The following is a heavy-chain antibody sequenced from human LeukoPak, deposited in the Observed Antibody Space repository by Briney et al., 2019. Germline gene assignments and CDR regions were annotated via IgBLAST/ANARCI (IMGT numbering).Heavy chain of an antibody. Sequence: GSLRLSCAASGFTFSSYSMNWVRQAPGKGLEWIGSIYYSGSTYYNPSLKSRVTISVDTSKNQFSLKLSSVTAADTAVYYCARHITVVVPAAIFYWGQGTLVTVSS. CDR1: GFTFSSYSMN. J-gene: IGHJ4*02. CDR2: IYYSGST. CDR3: ARHITVVVPAAIFY. V-gene: IGHV4-39*01. D-gene: IGHD2-2*02.